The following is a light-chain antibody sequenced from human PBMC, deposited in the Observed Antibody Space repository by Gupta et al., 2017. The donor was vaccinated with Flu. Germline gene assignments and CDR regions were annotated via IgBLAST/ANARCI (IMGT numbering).Light chain of an antibody. CDR1: QSVSSSY. J-gene: IGKJ1*01. V-gene: IGKV3-20*01. CDR2: GAS. CDR3: QQYGSSRA. Sequence: EIVLTQSPGTLSLSPGERATLSCRASQSVSSSYLAWYQQKPGQAPRLLIYGASSRATGIPDRFSGSGFGTDFTLTISRREPEDFAVYYGQQYGSSRAFGQGTKVEIK.